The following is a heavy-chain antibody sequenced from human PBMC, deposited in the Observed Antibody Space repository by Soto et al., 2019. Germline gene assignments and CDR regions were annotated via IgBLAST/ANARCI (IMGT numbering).Heavy chain of an antibody. CDR1: GFTFSSYA. CDR2: ISGRGGST. V-gene: IGHV3-23*01. Sequence: EVQLLESGGGLVQPGGSLRLSCAASGFTFSSYAMSWVRQAPGKGLEWVSAISGRGGSTYYADSVKGRFTISRDNSKKTLYLQMNSLRAEDTAVYYCAKGVRLERFGELFVVTDYWGQGTLVTVSS. J-gene: IGHJ4*02. D-gene: IGHD3-10*01. CDR3: AKGVRLERFGELFVVTDY.